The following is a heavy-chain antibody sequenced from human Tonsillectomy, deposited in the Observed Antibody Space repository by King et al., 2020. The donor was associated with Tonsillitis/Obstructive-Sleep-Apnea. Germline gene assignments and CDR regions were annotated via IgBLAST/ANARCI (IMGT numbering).Heavy chain of an antibody. CDR1: GGSIRSGGHF. Sequence: VQLQESGPGLVKPSQTLSLTCAVSGGSIRSGGHFWSWIRQHPGKGLEWIGAIHHSGSTYYNPSLKSRVTISVDTSKKQFSLKLSSVTAADTAVYYCARPGGDYGDYGSSLFDFWGQGTLVTVSS. V-gene: IGHV4-31*11. J-gene: IGHJ4*02. D-gene: IGHD4-17*01. CDR2: IHHSGST. CDR3: ARPGGDYGDYGSSLFDF.